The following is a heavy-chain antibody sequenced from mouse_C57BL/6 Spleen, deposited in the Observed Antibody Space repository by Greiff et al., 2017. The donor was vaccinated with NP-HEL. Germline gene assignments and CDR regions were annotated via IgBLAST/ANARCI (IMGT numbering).Heavy chain of an antibody. CDR1: GYTFTSYW. V-gene: IGHV1-64*01. J-gene: IGHJ3*01. CDR2: IHPNSGST. D-gene: IGHD1-1*01. CDR3: ARGEGIYYYGSSGAY. Sequence: QVQLQQPGAELVKPGASVKLSCKASGYTFTSYWMHWVKQRPGQGLEWIGMIHPNSGSTNYNEKFKSKATLTVDKSSSTAYMQLSSLTSEDSAVYYCARGEGIYYYGSSGAYWGQGTLVTVSA.